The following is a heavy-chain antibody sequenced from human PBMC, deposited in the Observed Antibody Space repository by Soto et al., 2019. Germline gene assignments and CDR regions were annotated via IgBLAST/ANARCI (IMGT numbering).Heavy chain of an antibody. J-gene: IGHJ4*02. CDR2: FYDSGST. CDR3: ARAPDS. Sequence: QRQLQESGPGLLKPSETLSLTCTVSGGSISARHTYCGWIRQPPGKGLEWIGSFYDSGSTYYNPSLKSRVYISVDSSKNQFSLTLASLTAADTAVYYCARAPDSWGQGTLVTVSS. CDR1: GGSISARHTY. V-gene: IGHV4-39*01.